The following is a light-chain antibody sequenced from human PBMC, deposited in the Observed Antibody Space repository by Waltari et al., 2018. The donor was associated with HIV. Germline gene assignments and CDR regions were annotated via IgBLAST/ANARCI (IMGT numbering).Light chain of an antibody. CDR2: WAS. V-gene: IGKV4-1*01. CDR1: QRLLERSNNENY. J-gene: IGKJ1*01. Sequence: DIVMTQSPDSLAVSLGERATINCKSSQRLLERSNNENYLGWYQQKPGHRPKLLIYWASTRDSGVPDRFSGSGSGTDFSLTISSLQAEDVALYYCQQYYSSPRTFGQGTKVEIK. CDR3: QQYYSSPRT.